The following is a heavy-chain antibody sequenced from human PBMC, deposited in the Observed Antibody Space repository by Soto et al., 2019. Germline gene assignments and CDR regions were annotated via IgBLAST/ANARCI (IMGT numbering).Heavy chain of an antibody. CDR2: ISAYNGNT. Sequence: QVQLEQSEAEVKKPGASVKVSCKASGYTFTSYGISWVRQAPGQGLEWMGWISAYNGNTYYAQKLQGRVTMTTDTSTSTAYMELRSLSSEDTAVYYCARGGGVVVTAVGCFDPWGQGTLVTVSS. J-gene: IGHJ5*02. CDR1: GYTFTSYG. D-gene: IGHD2-21*02. V-gene: IGHV1-18*01. CDR3: ARGGGVVVTAVGCFDP.